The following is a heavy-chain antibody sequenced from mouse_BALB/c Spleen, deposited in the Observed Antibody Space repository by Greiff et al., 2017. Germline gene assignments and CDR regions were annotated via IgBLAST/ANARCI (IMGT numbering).Heavy chain of an antibody. CDR3: TRDLYDGCYSYYAMDY. CDR2: ISSGGSYT. CDR1: GFTFSSYT. D-gene: IGHD2-3*01. Sequence: EVQLVESGGGLVKPGGSLKLSCAASGFTFSSYTMSWVRQTPEKRLEWVATISSGGSYTYYPDSVKGRFTISRDNAKNTLYLQMSSLKSEDTAMYYCTRDLYDGCYSYYAMDYWGQGTSVTVSS. V-gene: IGHV5-6-4*01. J-gene: IGHJ4*01.